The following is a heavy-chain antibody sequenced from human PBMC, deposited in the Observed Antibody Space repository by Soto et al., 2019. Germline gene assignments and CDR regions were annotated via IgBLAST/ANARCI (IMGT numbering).Heavy chain of an antibody. CDR2: INHSGST. CDR3: ARVPTVTTLYYYGMDV. Sequence: PSETLSLTCAVYGGSFSGYYWSWIRQPPGKGLEWIGEINHSGSTNYNPSLKSRVTISVDTSKNQFSLKLSSVTAADTAVYYCARVPTVTTLYYYGMDVWGQGTTVTVSS. J-gene: IGHJ6*02. CDR1: GGSFSGYY. D-gene: IGHD4-17*01. V-gene: IGHV4-34*01.